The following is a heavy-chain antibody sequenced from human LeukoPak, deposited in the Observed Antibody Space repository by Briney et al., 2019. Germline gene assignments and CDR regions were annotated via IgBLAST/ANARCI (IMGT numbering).Heavy chain of an antibody. CDR2: IYYSGST. Sequence: SETLSLTCTVSGGSISSYYWSWIRQPPGKGLEWIGYIYYSGSTNYNPSLKSRVTISLDTSKKQFSLRLSSVTAADTAVYYCARDPGYSSGWYGFDYWGQGTLVTVSS. V-gene: IGHV4-59*01. J-gene: IGHJ4*02. CDR3: ARDPGYSSGWYGFDY. D-gene: IGHD6-19*01. CDR1: GGSISSYY.